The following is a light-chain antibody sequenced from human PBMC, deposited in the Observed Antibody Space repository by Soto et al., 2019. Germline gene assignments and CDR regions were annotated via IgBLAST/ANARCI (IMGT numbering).Light chain of an antibody. V-gene: IGKV1-5*03. CDR3: QHYNSYSEA. CDR1: QTISSW. Sequence: DIHMTQSPSTLSGSVGDRVTITCRASQTISSWLAWYQQKPGKAPKLLIYKASTLKSGVPSRFSGSGSGTEFTLTISSLQPDDFATYCCQHYNSYSEAFGQGTKVDIK. J-gene: IGKJ1*01. CDR2: KAS.